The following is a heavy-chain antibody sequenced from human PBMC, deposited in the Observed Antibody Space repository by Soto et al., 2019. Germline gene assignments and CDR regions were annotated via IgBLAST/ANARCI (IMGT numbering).Heavy chain of an antibody. CDR3: ARVTPGNNLYYFSGLDF. Sequence: LSYVASGFTFDTYGIPWFRQAPGRGLQWVALISYEGSNTYYADSVRGRFTISRDNSKNTLYLQMNTLRPEDTGVYYCARVTPGNNLYYFSGLDFWGQGTSVTVSS. V-gene: IGHV3-30-3*01. CDR2: ISYEGSNT. CDR1: GFTFDTYG. J-gene: IGHJ6*02. D-gene: IGHD1-1*01.